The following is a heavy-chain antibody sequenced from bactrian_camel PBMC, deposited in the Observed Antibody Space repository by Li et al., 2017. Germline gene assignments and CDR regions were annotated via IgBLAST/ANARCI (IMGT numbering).Heavy chain of an antibody. V-gene: IGHV3S1*01. CDR3: AKDNFLFSPTDPY. CDR1: GFAFSKYS. J-gene: IGHJ4*01. Sequence: HVQLVESGGDLVPPGGSLRLSCTASGFAFSKYSMIWARQAPGKGLEWVSAINTAGVRTYYANSVKGRFTVSRDNDNNTLYLQLNSLKPEDTAIYYCAKDNFLFSPTDPYWAQGTQVTVS. CDR2: INTAGVRT.